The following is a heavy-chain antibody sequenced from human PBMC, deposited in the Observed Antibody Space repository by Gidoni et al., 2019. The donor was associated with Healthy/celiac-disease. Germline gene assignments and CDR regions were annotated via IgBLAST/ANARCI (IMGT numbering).Heavy chain of an antibody. Sequence: QLQLQGSGPGLVKPSETLSLTCPVSGGSISSSSYYWGWIRPPPGKGLEWIGSIYYSGSTYYNPSLKSRVTISVDTSKNQFSLKLSSVTAADTAVYYCARRGFITMIVVVTADAFDIWGQGTMVTVSS. CDR1: GGSISSSSYY. CDR3: ARRGFITMIVVVTADAFDI. D-gene: IGHD3-22*01. CDR2: IYYSGST. J-gene: IGHJ3*02. V-gene: IGHV4-39*01.